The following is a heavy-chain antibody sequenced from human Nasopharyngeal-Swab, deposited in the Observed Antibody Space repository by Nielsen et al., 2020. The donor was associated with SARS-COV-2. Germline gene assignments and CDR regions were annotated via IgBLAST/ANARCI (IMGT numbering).Heavy chain of an antibody. CDR3: ARDQNGY. D-gene: IGHD2-8*01. Sequence: GESLKISCAASGFTFSSYNMNWVRQAPGKGLEWVSSITTSSSYIYYADSVKGRFTILRDNAKNSLYLQMNSLRAEDTAVYYCARDQNGYWGQEILVTVSS. V-gene: IGHV3-21*06. J-gene: IGHJ4*02. CDR1: GFTFSSYN. CDR2: ITTSSSYI.